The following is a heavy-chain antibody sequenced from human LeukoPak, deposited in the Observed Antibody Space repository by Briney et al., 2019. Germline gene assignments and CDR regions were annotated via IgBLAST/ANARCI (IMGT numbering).Heavy chain of an antibody. CDR3: TRDRGAASGY. CDR1: GFTVSDSY. CDR2: VYSDESV. Sequence: PGGSLRLSCAASGFTVSDSYMSWVRQAPGQGLEWVSVVYSDESVYYADSVMGRFTVSRDNSKNTMYLQMSSLGGEDTALYYCTRDRGAASGYWGQGTLVTVSS. J-gene: IGHJ4*02. D-gene: IGHD6-25*01. V-gene: IGHV3-53*01.